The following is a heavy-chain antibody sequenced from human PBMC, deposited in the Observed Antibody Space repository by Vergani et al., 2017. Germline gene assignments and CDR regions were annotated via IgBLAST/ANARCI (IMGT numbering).Heavy chain of an antibody. V-gene: IGHV4-38-2*01. CDR3: ARHRGSGGFFPSSYFYGMAV. CDR1: DSSIMTNPY. J-gene: IGHJ6*04. Sequence: QVQLQESGPGLVKPSETLTLTCDVSDSSIMTNPYWGWFRQPPGKGLEWIGCIHHSGDTHYNSSLKSRVSISIVSSSKFSLSLTSVTAADTAIYYCARHRGSGGFFPSSYFYGMAVWDDGTTVTVSS. CDR2: IHHSGDT. D-gene: IGHD3-10*01.